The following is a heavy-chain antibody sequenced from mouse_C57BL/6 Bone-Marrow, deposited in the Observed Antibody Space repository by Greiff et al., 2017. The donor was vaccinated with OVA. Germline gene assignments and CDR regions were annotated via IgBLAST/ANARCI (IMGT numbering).Heavy chain of an antibody. Sequence: EVHLVESGGGLVKPGGSLKLSCAASGFTFSSYAMSWVRQTPEKSLEWVATISDGGSYTYYPDNVKGRFTISRDNAKNNLYLQMSHLKSEDTAMYYCARLYYGAWFAYWGQGTLVTVSA. CDR1: GFTFSSYA. J-gene: IGHJ3*01. CDR3: ARLYYGAWFAY. V-gene: IGHV5-4*01. CDR2: ISDGGSYT. D-gene: IGHD1-1*01.